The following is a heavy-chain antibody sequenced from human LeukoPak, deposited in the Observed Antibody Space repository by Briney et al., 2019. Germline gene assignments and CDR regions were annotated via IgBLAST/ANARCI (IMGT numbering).Heavy chain of an antibody. D-gene: IGHD3-22*01. CDR2: ISSSSHI. J-gene: IGHJ4*02. V-gene: IGHV3-21*01. CDR1: GSTFISYS. CDR3: ARENYYETSGLDY. Sequence: GGSLRLSCAASGSTFISYSMNWVRHAPGKGLEWVSSISSSSHIYYADSVKGRFTISRDNAKNSLYLQMNSLRAEDTAVYYCARENYYETSGLDYWGQGALVTVSS.